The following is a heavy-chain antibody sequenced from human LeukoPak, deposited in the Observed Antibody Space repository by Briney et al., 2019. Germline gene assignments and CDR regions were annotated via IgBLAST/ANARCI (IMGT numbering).Heavy chain of an antibody. CDR3: ASTVSYDILTGAIDY. Sequence: SETLSLTCAVSGGSISSSNWWSWVRQPPGKGLEWIGEIYHSGSTNYNPSLKSRVTISVDKSKNQFSLKLSSVTAADTGVYYCASTVSYDILTGAIDYWGQGTLVTVSS. D-gene: IGHD3-9*01. CDR2: IYHSGST. J-gene: IGHJ4*02. CDR1: GGSISSSNW. V-gene: IGHV4-4*02.